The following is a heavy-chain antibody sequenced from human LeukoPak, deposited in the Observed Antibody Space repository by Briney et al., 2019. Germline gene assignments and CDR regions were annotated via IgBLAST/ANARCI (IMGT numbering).Heavy chain of an antibody. D-gene: IGHD3-3*01. Sequence: KASETLSLTCAVYGGSFSGYYWSWLRQPPGKGLEWIGEINHSGSTNYNPSLKSRVTISVDTSKNQFSLKLSSVTAADTAVYYCARRRYDFWSGYPNWFDPWGQGTLVTVSS. CDR1: GGSFSGYY. CDR3: ARRRYDFWSGYPNWFDP. CDR2: INHSGST. V-gene: IGHV4-34*01. J-gene: IGHJ5*02.